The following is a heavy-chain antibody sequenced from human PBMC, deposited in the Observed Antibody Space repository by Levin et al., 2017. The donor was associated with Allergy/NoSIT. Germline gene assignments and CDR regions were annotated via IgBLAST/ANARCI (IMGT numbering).Heavy chain of an antibody. CDR3: AKGGGSSLDDAFDI. Sequence: LSLTCGASGFLFSNSGMSWVRQAPGKGLQWVSIVFPGGATTYYADSVKGRFTISRDNSKNTLYLQLNSLRAEDTAIYYCAKGGGSSLDDAFDIWGQGTMVTVSS. CDR2: VFPGGATT. V-gene: IGHV3-23*01. J-gene: IGHJ3*02. D-gene: IGHD6-13*01. CDR1: GFLFSNSG.